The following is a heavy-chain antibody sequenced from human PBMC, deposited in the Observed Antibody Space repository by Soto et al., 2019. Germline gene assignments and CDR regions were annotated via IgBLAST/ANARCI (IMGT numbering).Heavy chain of an antibody. CDR1: GFTFDDYA. V-gene: IGHV3-9*01. J-gene: IGHJ6*02. CDR3: AKDISGMDV. Sequence: GGSLRLSCAASGFTFDDYAMHWVRQAPGKGLEWVSGISGSSGSIDYADSVKGRFTISRDNSKNTLYLQMNSLRAEDTAVYYCAKDISGMDVWGQGTTVTVS. CDR2: ISGSSGSI.